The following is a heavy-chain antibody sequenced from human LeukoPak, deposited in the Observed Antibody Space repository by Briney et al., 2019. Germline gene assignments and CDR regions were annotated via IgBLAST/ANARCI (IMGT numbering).Heavy chain of an antibody. J-gene: IGHJ4*02. V-gene: IGHV1-18*01. CDR3: ARDCSGWCFVY. CDR2: ISPYIANT. Sequence: GASVKVSCKASGYTFTSYVISWVRQAPGQALEWMGWISPYIANTDYAQKFQGRVTMTTDPSTSTVYTELRSRRSDDTALYYCARDCSGWCFVYWGQGTLDTVSS. D-gene: IGHD6-19*01. CDR1: GYTFTSYV.